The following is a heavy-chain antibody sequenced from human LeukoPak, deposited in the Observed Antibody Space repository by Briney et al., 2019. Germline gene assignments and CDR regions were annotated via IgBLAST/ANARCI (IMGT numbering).Heavy chain of an antibody. Sequence: GASVKVSCKASGCTFTGYFMHWVRQAPGQRLEWMGWINPSSGGTNYAQNFQGRVTMTRDTSISTAYMELSSLRSEDTAVYYCARASVTGMATTDYWGQGTLVTVSS. CDR1: GCTFTGYF. CDR2: INPSSGGT. J-gene: IGHJ4*02. D-gene: IGHD5-24*01. V-gene: IGHV1-2*02. CDR3: ARASVTGMATTDY.